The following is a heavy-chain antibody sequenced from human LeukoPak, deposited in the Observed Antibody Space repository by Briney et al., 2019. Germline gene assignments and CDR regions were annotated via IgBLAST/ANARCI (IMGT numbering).Heavy chain of an antibody. CDR1: GGSISSGDYY. Sequence: SETLSLTCTVSGGSISSGDYYWSWIRQPPGKGLEWIGYIYYSGSTYYNPSLKSRVTISVDTSKNQFSLKLSSVTAADTAVYYCAGIDYYGSGTYWAPLEFWGQGTLVTVSS. V-gene: IGHV4-30-4*01. J-gene: IGHJ4*02. CDR3: AGIDYYGSGTYWAPLEF. D-gene: IGHD3-10*01. CDR2: IYYSGST.